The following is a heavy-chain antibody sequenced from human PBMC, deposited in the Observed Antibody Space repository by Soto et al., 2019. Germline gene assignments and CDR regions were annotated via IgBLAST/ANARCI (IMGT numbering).Heavy chain of an antibody. D-gene: IGHD4-4*01. Sequence: QITLKESGPTLVKPTQTLTLTCNFSGLSLSTNGVGVGWIRQHPGKALEWLALIYWNEDKRYSPSLKRRLTITKDTSNTQVVLRMTNMAPVDKATYYCAPVQPYSPIYYYYGMDVWGQGTTVTVSS. J-gene: IGHJ6*02. CDR2: IYWNEDK. CDR3: APVQPYSPIYYYYGMDV. CDR1: GLSLSTNGVG. V-gene: IGHV2-5*01.